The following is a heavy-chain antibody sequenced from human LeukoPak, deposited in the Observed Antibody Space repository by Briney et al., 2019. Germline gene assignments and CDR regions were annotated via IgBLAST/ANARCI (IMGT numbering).Heavy chain of an antibody. Sequence: SETLSLTCAVYGGSFSGYYWSWIRQPPGKGLEWIGEINHSGSTNYNPSLKSRVTISVDTSKNQSSLKLSSVTAADTAVYYCARGHRGAYGDYWGQGTLVTVSS. J-gene: IGHJ4*02. CDR2: INHSGST. CDR3: ARGHRGAYGDY. D-gene: IGHD5-12*01. CDR1: GGSFSGYY. V-gene: IGHV4-34*01.